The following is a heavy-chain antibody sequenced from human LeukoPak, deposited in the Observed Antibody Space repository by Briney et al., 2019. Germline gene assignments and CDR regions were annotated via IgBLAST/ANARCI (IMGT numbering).Heavy chain of an antibody. Sequence: ASVKVSCKASGYTFTSYGISWVRQAPGRGLEWMGWISAYNGNTNYAQKLQGRVTVTTDTSTSTAYMELRSLRSDDTAVYYCARDPPRIVVVVAATNYYGMDVWGQGTTVTVSS. CDR3: ARDPPRIVVVVAATNYYGMDV. D-gene: IGHD2-15*01. V-gene: IGHV1-18*01. CDR1: GYTFTSYG. J-gene: IGHJ6*02. CDR2: ISAYNGNT.